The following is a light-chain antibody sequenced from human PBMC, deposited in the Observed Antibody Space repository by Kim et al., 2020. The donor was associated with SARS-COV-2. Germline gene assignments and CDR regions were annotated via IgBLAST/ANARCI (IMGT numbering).Light chain of an antibody. V-gene: IGKV1-8*01. Sequence: AIRMTQSPSSFSASTGDRVTITCRASQDINSNLAWYQQKPGEAPKLLTSAAFTLQSGVPSRFSGSGSGTEFTLTISCLQSEDFATYYCQQFYTYPFTFGPGTKVDIK. J-gene: IGKJ3*01. CDR1: QDINSN. CDR2: AAF. CDR3: QQFYTYPFT.